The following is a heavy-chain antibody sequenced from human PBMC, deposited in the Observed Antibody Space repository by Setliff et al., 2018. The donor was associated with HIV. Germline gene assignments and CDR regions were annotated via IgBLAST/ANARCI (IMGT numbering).Heavy chain of an antibody. V-gene: IGHV4-38-2*02. D-gene: IGHD2-15*01. CDR2: TYHSGST. CDR3: ASEDCGGGSCRPDN. CDR1: GYSIGSGYY. J-gene: IGHJ4*02. Sequence: SETLSLTCTVSGYSIGSGYYWGWIRQPPGKGLEWIGSTYHSGSTYYNPSLKSRVTISLDTSKNHFSLKLSSVTVADTAVYYCASEDCGGGSCRPDNWGQGTLVTVSS.